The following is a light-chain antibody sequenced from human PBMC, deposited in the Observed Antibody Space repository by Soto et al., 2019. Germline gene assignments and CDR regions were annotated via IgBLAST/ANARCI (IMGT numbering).Light chain of an antibody. CDR2: GAS. V-gene: IGKV3-20*01. Sequence: EIVLTQSPGTLSLSPGERATLSCRASPSVSSSYLAWYQQKPGQAPRLLIYGASSRATGIPDRFSGSGSGTDFTLTISRLEPEDFAVYYCQQFGNSPPYTFGQGTKLEIK. CDR3: QQFGNSPPYT. CDR1: PSVSSSY. J-gene: IGKJ2*01.